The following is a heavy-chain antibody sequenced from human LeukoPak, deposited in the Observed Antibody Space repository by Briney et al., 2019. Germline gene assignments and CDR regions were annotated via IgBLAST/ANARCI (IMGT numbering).Heavy chain of an antibody. CDR2: INPSGGST. CDR1: GYTFTSYY. J-gene: IGHJ3*01. V-gene: IGHV1-46*01. Sequence: ASVKVSCKASGYTFTSYYMHWVRQAPGQGLEWMGIINPSGGSTSYAQKFQGRVTMTRDTSTSTVYMELRSLRSEDPAVYYCARDRRRDGYTDAFDLWGQGTMVTVSS. D-gene: IGHD5-24*01. CDR3: ARDRRRDGYTDAFDL.